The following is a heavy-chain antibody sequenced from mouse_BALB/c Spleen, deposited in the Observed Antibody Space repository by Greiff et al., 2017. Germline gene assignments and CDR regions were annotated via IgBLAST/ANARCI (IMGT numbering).Heavy chain of an antibody. CDR3: ARSYGNYGGFAY. CDR1: GFTFSSFG. CDR2: ISSGSSTI. V-gene: IGHV5-17*02. D-gene: IGHD2-1*01. Sequence: VQLKESGGGLVQPGGSRKLSCAASGFTFSSFGMHWVRQAPEKGLEWVAYISSGSSTIYYADTVKGRFTISRDNPKNTLFLQMTSLRSEDTAMYYCARSYGNYGGFAYWGQGTLVTVSA. J-gene: IGHJ3*01.